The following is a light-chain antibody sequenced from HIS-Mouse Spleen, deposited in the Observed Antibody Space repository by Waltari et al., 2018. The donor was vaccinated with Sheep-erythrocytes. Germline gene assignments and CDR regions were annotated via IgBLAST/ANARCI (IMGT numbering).Light chain of an antibody. V-gene: IGKV2-28*01. Sequence: DIVMTQSPLSLPVTPGEPASISCSSTQSLLHSHGYTYLDWYLQKPRQSPLLLIYLGANRSYGVADRLCGSGAGTDFTLKISRVEAEDVGVYYCRQALKTPICTFGPGTKVDIK. CDR2: LGA. J-gene: IGKJ3*01. CDR1: QSLLHSHGYTY. CDR3: RQALKTPICT.